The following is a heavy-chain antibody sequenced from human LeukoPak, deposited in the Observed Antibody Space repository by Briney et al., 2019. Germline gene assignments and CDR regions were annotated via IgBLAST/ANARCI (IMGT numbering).Heavy chain of an antibody. CDR1: GGSISSSNYY. J-gene: IGHJ4*02. D-gene: IGHD6-13*01. Sequence: SETLSLTCTVSGGSISSSNYYWSWIRQPPGKGLEWIGYIYYSGSTNYNPSLKSRVTISVDTSKNQFSLKLSSVTAADTAVYYCASGGSSWYYFDYWGQGTLVTVSS. CDR2: IYYSGST. V-gene: IGHV4-61*01. CDR3: ASGGSSWYYFDY.